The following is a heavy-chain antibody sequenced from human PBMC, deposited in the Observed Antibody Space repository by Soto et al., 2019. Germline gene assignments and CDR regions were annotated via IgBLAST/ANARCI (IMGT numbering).Heavy chain of an antibody. Sequence: QVQLQESGPGLVKTSQTLSLTCTVSGGSITSGGYYWTWLRRHPGKGLEWIGCIYHSGSAYYSPSLKSRVTISVDTSTDQFSLKVNFLTAADTAVYYCARGYYPGSGTYYFDYWGQGTLVTVSS. CDR1: GGSITSGGYY. J-gene: IGHJ4*02. D-gene: IGHD3-10*01. V-gene: IGHV4-31*03. CDR2: IYHSGSA. CDR3: ARGYYPGSGTYYFDY.